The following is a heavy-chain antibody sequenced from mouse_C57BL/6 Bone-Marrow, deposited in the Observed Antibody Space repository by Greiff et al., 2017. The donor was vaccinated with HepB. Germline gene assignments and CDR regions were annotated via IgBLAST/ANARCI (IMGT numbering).Heavy chain of an antibody. CDR3: ARDGVWLPYYYAMDY. D-gene: IGHD2-2*01. V-gene: IGHV5-4*01. CDR1: GFTFSSYA. Sequence: EVKLVESGGGLVKPGGSLKLSCAASGFTFSSYAMSWVRQTPEKRLEWVATISDGGSYTYYPDNVKGRFTISRDNAKNNLYLQMSHLKSEDTAMYYCARDGVWLPYYYAMDYWGQGTSVTVSS. J-gene: IGHJ4*01. CDR2: ISDGGSYT.